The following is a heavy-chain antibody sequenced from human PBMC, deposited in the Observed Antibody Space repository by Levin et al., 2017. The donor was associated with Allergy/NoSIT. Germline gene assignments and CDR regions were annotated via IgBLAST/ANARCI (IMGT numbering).Heavy chain of an antibody. Sequence: GGSLRLSCAASGFTFSNYAMSWVRQAPGKGLEWVSVISGSGGSTYHADSVKGRFTISRDTSKNRLYLQMNSLRAEDTAVYYCAKGIVVVVAATLLDFWGQGSLVTVSS. CDR1: GFTFSNYA. J-gene: IGHJ4*02. CDR2: ISGSGGST. CDR3: AKGIVVVVAATLLDF. D-gene: IGHD2-15*01. V-gene: IGHV3-23*01.